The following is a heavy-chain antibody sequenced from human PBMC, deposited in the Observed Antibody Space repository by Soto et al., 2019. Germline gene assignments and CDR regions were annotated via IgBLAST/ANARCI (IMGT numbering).Heavy chain of an antibody. D-gene: IGHD3-16*01. CDR3: AKDVDRLGELWGYFQS. CDR2: IAYDESTT. CDR1: GCTFSNYW. J-gene: IGHJ1*01. Sequence: PGRSLRPSCAASGCTFSNYWMHWIRQAPGKGLVWVSRIAYDESTTTYADSVKGRFTISRDNAKNTLYLQMNSLRAEDTGVYYCAKDVDRLGELWGYFQSWGQGTMVTVSS. V-gene: IGHV3-74*01.